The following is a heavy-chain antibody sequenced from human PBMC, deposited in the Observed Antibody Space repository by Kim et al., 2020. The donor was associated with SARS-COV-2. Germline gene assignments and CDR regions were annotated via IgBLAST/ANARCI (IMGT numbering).Heavy chain of an antibody. CDR3: AMTTVVTGYFQH. D-gene: IGHD4-17*01. J-gene: IGHJ1*01. Sequence: SNPALKGRVTISVDTSKNQFSLKLGSVTAADTAVYYCAMTTVVTGYFQHWGQGTLVTVSS. V-gene: IGHV4-39*01.